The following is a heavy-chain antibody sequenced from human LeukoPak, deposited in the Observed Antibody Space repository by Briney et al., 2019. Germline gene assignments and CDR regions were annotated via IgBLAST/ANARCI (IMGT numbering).Heavy chain of an antibody. CDR1: GGSISSSAPY. J-gene: IGHJ4*02. D-gene: IGHD7-27*01. V-gene: IGHV4-39*07. CDR3: ASRKLGNDY. Sequence: SETLSLTCTVSGGSISSSAPYWGWIRQPPGKGLEWIGSIYYSGSTYYNPSLKSRVTISVDTSKNQFSLNLSSVTAADTAVYYCASRKLGNDYWGQGTLVTVSS. CDR2: IYYSGST.